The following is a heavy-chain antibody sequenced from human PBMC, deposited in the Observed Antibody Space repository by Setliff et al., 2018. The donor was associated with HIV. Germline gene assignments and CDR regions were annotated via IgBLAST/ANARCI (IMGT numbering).Heavy chain of an antibody. CDR1: NGSFSGHY. CDR2: INHSGSP. D-gene: IGHD3-22*01. J-gene: IGHJ4*02. V-gene: IGHV4-34*01. Sequence: SETLSLTCVVYNGSFSGHYWSWTRQPPGKGLEWIGEINHSGSPNYNSSLKSRVTISLDTSKNQFSLKLSSVTAADTAVYYCASLLSRGYYYDRSGYSYRDYWGQGTLVTVSS. CDR3: ASLLSRGYYYDRSGYSYRDY.